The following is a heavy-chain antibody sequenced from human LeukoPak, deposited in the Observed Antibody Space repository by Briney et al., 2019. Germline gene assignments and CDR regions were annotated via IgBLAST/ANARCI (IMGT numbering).Heavy chain of an antibody. CDR1: GFTFSSYN. V-gene: IGHV3-7*01. CDR2: IKKDGSEK. CDR3: ARGLLWFGESNIGR. J-gene: IGHJ4*02. D-gene: IGHD3-10*01. Sequence: GGSLRLSCAASGFTFSSYNMNWVRQAPGKGLEWVANIKKDGSEKYYVDSVKGRFTISRDNAKNSLYLQMNSLRAEDTAVYYCARGLLWFGESNIGRWGRGTLVTVSS.